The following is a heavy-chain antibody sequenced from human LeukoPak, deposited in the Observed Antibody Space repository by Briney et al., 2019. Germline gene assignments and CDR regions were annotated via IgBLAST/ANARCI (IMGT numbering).Heavy chain of an antibody. V-gene: IGHV3-21*01. CDR1: GFTFSSYS. J-gene: IGHJ4*02. Sequence: AGGSLRLSCAASGFTFSSYSMNWVRQAPGKGLEWVSSISSSSSYIYYADSVKGRFTISRDNAKNSLYLQMNSLRAEDTAVYYCARADYYYDSSGYYYPALSYHYWGQGTLVTVSS. CDR2: ISSSSSYI. D-gene: IGHD3-22*01. CDR3: ARADYYYDSSGYYYPALSYHY.